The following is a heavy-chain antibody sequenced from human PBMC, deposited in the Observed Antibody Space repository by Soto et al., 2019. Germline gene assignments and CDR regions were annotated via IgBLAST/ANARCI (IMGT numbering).Heavy chain of an antibody. J-gene: IGHJ4*02. D-gene: IGHD2-21*02. V-gene: IGHV3-23*01. CDR2: IGASGDIT. CDR1: GFSFTNFA. CDR3: AKDDFTDRGDDYFDY. Sequence: GGSLRLSCAASGFSFTNFAMIWVRQAPGKGLEWVAGIGASGDITWYADSVKGRLSISRDNSKNTLYLQLNSLRFEDTAVYYCAKDDFTDRGDDYFDYWGPGTLVTVSS.